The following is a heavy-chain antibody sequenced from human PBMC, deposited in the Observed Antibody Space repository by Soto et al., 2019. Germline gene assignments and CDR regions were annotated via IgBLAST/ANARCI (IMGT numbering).Heavy chain of an antibody. J-gene: IGHJ5*02. V-gene: IGHV4-34*01. D-gene: IGHD2-8*02. CDR2: INHSGST. Sequence: SETLSLSCAVYGVCFCGYYRTWIRQAPGTGLEWIWEINHSGSTNYNPSHKRRVTIPVDTSKNHFSLKLTSVTAADPAVYYYARGYITGLCYHWCLGTLVTVSS. CDR1: GVCFCGYY. CDR3: ARGYITGLCYH.